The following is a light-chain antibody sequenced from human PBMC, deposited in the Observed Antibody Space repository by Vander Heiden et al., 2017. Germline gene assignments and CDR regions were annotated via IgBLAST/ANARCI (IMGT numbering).Light chain of an antibody. Sequence: EIVLTQSPATLSLSPGQRATLSCGAGQTLSSDFLAWYQQRPGLAPRLLIYNASRRATGIPDRFSGSGSGTDFTLTISRLDPEDFAVYYCQQDGSLALTFGGGTKVEIK. CDR1: QTLSSDF. J-gene: IGKJ4*01. CDR3: QQDGSLALT. CDR2: NAS. V-gene: IGKV3D-20*01.